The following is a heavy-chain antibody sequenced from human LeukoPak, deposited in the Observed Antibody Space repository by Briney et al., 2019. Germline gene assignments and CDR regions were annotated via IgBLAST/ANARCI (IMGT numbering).Heavy chain of an antibody. V-gene: IGHV4-39*07. CDR2: IHYSGNT. CDR3: ARGATMVRGLIYFDL. D-gene: IGHD3-10*01. CDR1: GGSVSSTNCY. J-gene: IGHJ2*01. Sequence: PSETLSLTCSVSGGSVSSTNCYWAWIRQPPGKGLGWIASIHYSGNTYYNPSLRSRVTISVDRSKNQFSLKLSSVTAADTAVYYCARGATMVRGLIYFDLWGRGTLVTVSS.